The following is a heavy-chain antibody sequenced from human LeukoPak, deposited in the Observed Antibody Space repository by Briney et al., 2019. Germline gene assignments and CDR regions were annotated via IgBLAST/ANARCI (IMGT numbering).Heavy chain of an antibody. CDR3: TRDRVVPAAIPGGIAAALGYFDY. J-gene: IGHJ4*02. V-gene: IGHV1-69*05. CDR2: IIPIFGTA. CDR1: GGTFSSYA. D-gene: IGHD2-2*02. Sequence: ASVKVSCKASGGTFSSYAISWVRQAPGQGLEWMGGIIPIFGTANYAQKFQGRVTITTDESTSTAYMELSSLRSEDTAVYYCTRDRVVPAAIPGGIAAALGYFDYWGQGTLVTVSS.